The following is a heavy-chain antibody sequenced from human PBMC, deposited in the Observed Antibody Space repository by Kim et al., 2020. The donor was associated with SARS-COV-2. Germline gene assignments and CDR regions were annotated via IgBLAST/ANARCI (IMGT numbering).Heavy chain of an antibody. Sequence: ASVKVSCKASGYTFTSYAMNWVRQAPGQGLEWMGWINTNTGNPTYAQGFTGRFVFSLDTSVSTAYLQISSLKAEDTAVYYCARDRSGWLFYYYYGMEVWGQGTTVTVSS. D-gene: IGHD6-13*01. CDR3: ARDRSGWLFYYYYGMEV. V-gene: IGHV7-4-1*02. CDR2: INTNTGNP. CDR1: GYTFTSYA. J-gene: IGHJ6*02.